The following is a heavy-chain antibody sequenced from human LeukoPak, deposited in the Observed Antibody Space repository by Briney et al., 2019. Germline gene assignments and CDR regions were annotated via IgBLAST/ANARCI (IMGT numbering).Heavy chain of an antibody. V-gene: IGHV4-34*01. CDR1: GGSFSGYY. J-gene: IGHJ6*03. CDR2: INHSGST. D-gene: IGHD4-17*01. CDR3: ARGASYGDYVGPYYYYMDV. Sequence: SETLSLTCAVYGGSFSGYYWSWIRQPPGKGLEWIGEINHSGSTNYNPSLKSRVTISVDTSKNQFSLKLSSVTAADTAVYYCARGASYGDYVGPYYYYMDVWGKGTTVIVSS.